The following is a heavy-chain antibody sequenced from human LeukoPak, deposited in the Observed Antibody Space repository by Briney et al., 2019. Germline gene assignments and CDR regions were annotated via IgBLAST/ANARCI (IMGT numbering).Heavy chain of an antibody. CDR2: IIPIFGIA. Sequence: GASVKVSCKASGGTFSSYAISWVRQAPGQGLEWMGRIIPIFGIANYAQKFQGRVTITADKSTSTAYMELSSLRSEDTAVYYCARLPPPYSSGWLDYWGQGTLVTVS. V-gene: IGHV1-69*04. CDR1: GGTFSSYA. CDR3: ARLPPPYSSGWLDY. D-gene: IGHD6-19*01. J-gene: IGHJ4*02.